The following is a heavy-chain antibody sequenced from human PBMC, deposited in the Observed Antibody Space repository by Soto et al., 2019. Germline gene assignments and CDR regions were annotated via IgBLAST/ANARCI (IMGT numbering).Heavy chain of an antibody. CDR2: IYYSGSP. V-gene: IGHV4-39*01. J-gene: IGHJ4*02. CDR1: GDSISSSSYY. CDR3: ARTQRPDRGYTYGPYDC. Sequence: QLQLQESGPGLVKPSETLSLTCTVSGDSISSSSYYWGWIRQPPGKGLEWIGSIYYSGSPYYNPSLKSRVTISVATSTAQFSLRLSSVTAADTAVYFCARTQRPDRGYTYGPYDCWGQGTLVTVSS. D-gene: IGHD5-18*01.